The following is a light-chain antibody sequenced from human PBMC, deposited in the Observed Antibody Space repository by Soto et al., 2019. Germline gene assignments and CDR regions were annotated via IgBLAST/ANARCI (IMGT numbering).Light chain of an antibody. CDR3: LQDYTYPYT. J-gene: IGKJ2*01. V-gene: IGKV1-6*01. CDR1: QAIRND. Sequence: AIQMTQSPSSLSASVGDRVTITCRASQAIRNDLGWYQQTPGRAPKLLIFAVSHLESGVPSRFSGSGSGSDFSLTISSLQPEDFETYYCLQDYTYPYTFGQGTKLEIK. CDR2: AVS.